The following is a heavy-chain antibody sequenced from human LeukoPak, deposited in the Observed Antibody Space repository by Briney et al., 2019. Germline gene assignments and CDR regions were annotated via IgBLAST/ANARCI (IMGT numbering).Heavy chain of an antibody. Sequence: GGSLRLSCVASGLTYSNSWMTWARQAPGKGLEWVATIKDDGSDKYYVDSVKGRFSISRDNAKSSLYLQMNSLRLEDTAMYYCADLGYSDWGQGTLVTVSS. CDR2: IKDDGSDK. CDR1: GLTYSNSW. V-gene: IGHV3-7*01. D-gene: IGHD5-18*01. CDR3: ADLGYSD. J-gene: IGHJ4*02.